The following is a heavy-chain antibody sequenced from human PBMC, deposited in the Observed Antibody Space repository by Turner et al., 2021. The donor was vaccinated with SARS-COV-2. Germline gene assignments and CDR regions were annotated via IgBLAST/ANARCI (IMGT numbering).Heavy chain of an antibody. CDR1: GYTLIELS. D-gene: IGHD2-8*01. CDR3: ATAPPYCTNGVCPNWFDP. CDR2: FEPEDGET. V-gene: IGHV1-24*01. J-gene: IGHJ5*02. Sequence: QVQLVQSGAEVKKPGASVKVSCKVSGYTLIELSMHWVRQAPGKGLEWMGGFEPEDGETIYAQKFQGRVTMTEDTSTDTAYMELSSLRSEDTAVYYCATAPPYCTNGVCPNWFDPWGQGTLVTVSS.